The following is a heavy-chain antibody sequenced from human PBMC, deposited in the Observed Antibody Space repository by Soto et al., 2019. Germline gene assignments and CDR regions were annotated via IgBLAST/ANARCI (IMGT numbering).Heavy chain of an antibody. CDR1: GFTFSSYA. J-gene: IGHJ4*02. CDR2: ISGSGGST. CDR3: ARPRYDFWSGSFDY. V-gene: IGHV3-23*01. D-gene: IGHD3-3*01. Sequence: GGSLRLSCAASGFTFSSYAMSWVRQAPGKGLEWVSAISGSGGSTYYADSVKGRFTISRDNSKNTLYLQMNSLRAEDTAVYYCARPRYDFWSGSFDYWGQGTLVTVSS.